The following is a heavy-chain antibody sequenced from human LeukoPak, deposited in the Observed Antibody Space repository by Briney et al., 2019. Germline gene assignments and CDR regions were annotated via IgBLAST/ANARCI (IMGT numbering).Heavy chain of an antibody. V-gene: IGHV4-34*01. J-gene: IGHJ6*02. CDR3: ARDRVKWLVYYYGMDV. CDR1: GGSFSGYY. CDR2: IYHSGST. Sequence: SETLSLTCAVYGGSFSGYYWSWIRQPPGKGLEWIGEIYHSGSTNYNPSLKSRVTISVDTSKNQFSLKLSSVTAADTAVYYCARDRVKWLVYYYGMDVWGQGTTVTVSS. D-gene: IGHD6-19*01.